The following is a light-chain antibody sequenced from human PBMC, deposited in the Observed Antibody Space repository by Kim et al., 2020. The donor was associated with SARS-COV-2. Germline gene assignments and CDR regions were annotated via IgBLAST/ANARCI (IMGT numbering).Light chain of an antibody. J-gene: IGLJ1*01. CDR2: NVS. CDR3: SSFTSSTTLA. CDR1: GSDIGGYNF. V-gene: IGLV2-14*03. Sequence: GQSITSSCSGTGSDIGGYNFVSWYQHYPDKAPRLIISNVSERPLGVSNRFSGSKSGNTASLTISGLQAEDEAVYYCSSFTSSTTLALGSGTKVTVL.